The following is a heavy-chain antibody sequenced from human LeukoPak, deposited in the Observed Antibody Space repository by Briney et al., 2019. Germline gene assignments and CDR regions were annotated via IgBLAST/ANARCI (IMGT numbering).Heavy chain of an antibody. CDR1: GGSFSGHY. V-gene: IGHV4-34*01. Sequence: SETLSLTCAVYGGSFSGHYWSWIRQPPGKGLEWIGEINHSGSTNYNPSLKSRVTISVDTSKNQFSLKLSSVTAADTAVYYCARRRLIAVAGKAIDYWGQGTLVTVSS. CDR2: INHSGST. CDR3: ARRRLIAVAGKAIDY. J-gene: IGHJ4*02. D-gene: IGHD6-19*01.